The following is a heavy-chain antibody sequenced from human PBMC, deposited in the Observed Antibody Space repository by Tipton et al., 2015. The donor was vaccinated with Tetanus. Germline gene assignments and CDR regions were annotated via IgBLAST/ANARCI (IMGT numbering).Heavy chain of an antibody. J-gene: IGHJ4*02. CDR2: IYDSGTT. D-gene: IGHD3-3*01. CDR1: GGSISRGAYS. CDR3: ARHQSGYFTPFDY. Sequence: TLSLTCALSGGSISRGAYSWSWIRQPPGKGLEWIGYIYDSGTTYSNPSLKSRVTISVDTSKNQFSLNLNSMAAADTGVYYCARHQSGYFTPFDYWGQGNLVTVSS. V-gene: IGHV4-30-2*03.